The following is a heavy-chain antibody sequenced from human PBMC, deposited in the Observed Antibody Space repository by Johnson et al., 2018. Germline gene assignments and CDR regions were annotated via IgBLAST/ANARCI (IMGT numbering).Heavy chain of an antibody. Sequence: QVQLVESGGSVVQPEKSLRLSCAASGFTFRSCTMHWVRLAPGKGLEWVAVISYDGRNKDFVESVKGRFTISRDNSETTLYLKMNSRIAESTAVYYCVRWGNIIHCCEWSKYDDHYMDVWGIGTTVAVSS. CDR3: VRWGNIIHCCEWSKYDDHYMDV. J-gene: IGHJ6*03. V-gene: IGHV3-30-3*01. CDR2: ISYDGRNK. CDR1: GFTFRSCT. D-gene: IGHD3-3*01.